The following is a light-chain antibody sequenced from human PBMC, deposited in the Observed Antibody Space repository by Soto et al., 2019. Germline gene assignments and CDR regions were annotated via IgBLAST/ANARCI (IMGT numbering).Light chain of an antibody. CDR1: QSISSW. Sequence: IQMTQSPSTLSASVGDRVTITCRASQSISSWLAWYQQKPGKAPKLLIYDASSLESGVPSRFSGSGSGTEFTLTISSLQPDDFATYYCQQYNSYLWTFSQGTKVDIK. J-gene: IGKJ1*01. V-gene: IGKV1-5*01. CDR2: DAS. CDR3: QQYNSYLWT.